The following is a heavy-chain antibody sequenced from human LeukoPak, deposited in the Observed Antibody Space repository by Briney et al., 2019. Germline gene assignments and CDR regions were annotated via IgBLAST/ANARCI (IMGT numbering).Heavy chain of an antibody. Sequence: ASVKVSCKASGYTFTSYGISWVRQAPGQGLEWMGWISAYNGNTNYAQKLQGRVTMTTDTSTSTAYMELRSLRPDDTAVYYCARVIHGDFACCDAFDIWGQGTMVTVSS. CDR1: GYTFTSYG. D-gene: IGHD4-17*01. V-gene: IGHV1-18*01. CDR3: ARVIHGDFACCDAFDI. CDR2: ISAYNGNT. J-gene: IGHJ3*02.